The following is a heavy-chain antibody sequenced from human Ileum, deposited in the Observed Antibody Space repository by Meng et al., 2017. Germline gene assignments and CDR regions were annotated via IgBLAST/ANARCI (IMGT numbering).Heavy chain of an antibody. V-gene: IGHV3-74*01. Sequence: EVQLVESGGDLVQPGGSLRLLCAASGFTFSSYWMHWVRQAPGKGLVWVSRINSDGSTTNYADSLKGRFTISRDNAKNTLYLQMNSLRAEDTAVYYCATGGSGYFNYWGQGTLVTVSS. J-gene: IGHJ4*02. CDR1: GFTFSSYW. D-gene: IGHD3-3*01. CDR2: INSDGSTT. CDR3: ATGGSGYFNY.